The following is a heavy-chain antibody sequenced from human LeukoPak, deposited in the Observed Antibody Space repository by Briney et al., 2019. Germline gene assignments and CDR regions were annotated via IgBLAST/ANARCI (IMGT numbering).Heavy chain of an antibody. J-gene: IGHJ4*02. D-gene: IGHD3-22*01. CDR3: AKRGVVIRVILVGFHKEAYYFDS. Sequence: GGSLRLSCAVSGVTLSKYGMAWVRQAPGKGLEWVAGISGSGGRPNYADSVKGRFTIYRDNAKNTLYLQMNSLRAEDTAVYFCAKRGVVIRVILVGFHKEAYYFDSWGQGAMVSVSS. CDR1: GVTLSKYG. CDR2: ISGSGGRP. V-gene: IGHV3-23*01.